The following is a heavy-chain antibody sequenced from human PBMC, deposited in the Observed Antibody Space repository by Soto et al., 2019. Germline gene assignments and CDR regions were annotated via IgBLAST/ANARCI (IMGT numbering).Heavy chain of an antibody. CDR1: GFAFNIYA. Sequence: GGSLRLSCAASGFAFNIYAIHWVRQAPGKGLEWVAVISHDGTNRYYTDSVRGRFTISRDNSKNTVYLEMDGLRADDTAVYYCARSSGVPTPDFDYWGQGTLVTVSS. CDR3: ARSSGVPTPDFDY. J-gene: IGHJ4*02. V-gene: IGHV3-30-3*01. CDR2: ISHDGTNR. D-gene: IGHD3-3*01.